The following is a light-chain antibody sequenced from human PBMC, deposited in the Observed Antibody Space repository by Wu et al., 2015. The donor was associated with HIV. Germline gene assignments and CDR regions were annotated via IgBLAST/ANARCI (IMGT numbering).Light chain of an antibody. CDR1: QSINNY. V-gene: IGKV1-39*01. CDR3: HQTYSTPWT. J-gene: IGKJ1*01. CDR2: AAS. Sequence: DIQMTRSPSSLSASVGDRVTITCRASQSINNYVNWYQQEPGKAPKLLIYAASSLQSGVPLRFSGSGSGTNFNLIISSLQPGDFATYYCHQTYSTPWTFGQGTKVDIK.